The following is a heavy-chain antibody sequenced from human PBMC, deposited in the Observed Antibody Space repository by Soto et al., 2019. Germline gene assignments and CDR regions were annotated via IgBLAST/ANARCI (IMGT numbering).Heavy chain of an antibody. CDR3: ARESGGATATLDHYYFYMDV. J-gene: IGHJ6*03. D-gene: IGHD5-12*01. Sequence: QVQLVQSGAEVKKPGASVTVSCRSSGDTFNDYYIHWVRQAPGQGLEWMGWINPNGGVTKYAQKFQGWVTMTRDTSIRTVYTQLSRLRSDDTAVYYCARESGGATATLDHYYFYMDVWGTGTTVTVSS. V-gene: IGHV1-2*04. CDR2: INPNGGVT. CDR1: GDTFNDYY.